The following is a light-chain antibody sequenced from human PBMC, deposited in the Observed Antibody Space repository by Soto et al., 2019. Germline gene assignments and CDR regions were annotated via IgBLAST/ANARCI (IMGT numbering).Light chain of an antibody. CDR2: DAS. CDR3: QQRSNWLFT. J-gene: IGKJ3*01. Sequence: EIVLTQSPATLSLSPGERATLSCRASQSVSSYLAWYQQKPGQAPRLLIYDASNRATGIPARFSGSGSGTDFTLTISSLEPEDFAVYYCQQRSNWLFTFGPGTKVDSK. CDR1: QSVSSY. V-gene: IGKV3-11*01.